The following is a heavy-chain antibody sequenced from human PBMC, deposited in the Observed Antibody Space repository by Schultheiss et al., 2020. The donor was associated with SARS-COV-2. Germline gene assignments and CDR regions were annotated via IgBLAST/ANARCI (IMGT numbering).Heavy chain of an antibody. V-gene: IGHV4-34*01. CDR1: GGSFSGYN. J-gene: IGHJ3*01. Sequence: SETLSLTCAVYGGSFSGYNWSWIRQPPGKGLEWIGEINHSGSTNYNPSLKSRVTISVDTSKNQFSLKLSSVTAADTAVYYCARFYDSSGWRRRTFDVWGQGTMVTVSS. CDR3: ARFYDSSGWRRRTFDV. CDR2: INHSGST. D-gene: IGHD3-22*01.